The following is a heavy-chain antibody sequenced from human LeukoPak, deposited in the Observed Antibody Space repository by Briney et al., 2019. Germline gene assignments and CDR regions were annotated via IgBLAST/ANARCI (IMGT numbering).Heavy chain of an antibody. CDR1: GDSLSSNSAA. J-gene: IGHJ6*03. D-gene: IGHD3-22*01. CDR3: ARESRSYDSSGYSSYYYYYMDV. CDR2: TYYRSKWYN. Sequence: SQTLSLTCAISGDSLSSNSAAWNWIRQSPSRGLKWLGRTYYRSKWYNDYAVSVKSRITINPDTSKNQFSLQLNSVTPEDTAVYYCARESRSYDSSGYSSYYYYYMDVWGKGTTVTVSS. V-gene: IGHV6-1*01.